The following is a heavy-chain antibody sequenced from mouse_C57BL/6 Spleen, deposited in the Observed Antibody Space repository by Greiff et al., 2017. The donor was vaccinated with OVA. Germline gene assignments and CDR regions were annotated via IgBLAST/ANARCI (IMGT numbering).Heavy chain of an antibody. J-gene: IGHJ3*01. CDR1: GYTFTDYN. V-gene: IGHV1-22*01. CDR2: IKPNNGGT. D-gene: IGHD2-4*01. Sequence: VQLKESGPELVKPGASVKMSCKASGYTFTDYNMHWVKQSHGKSLEWIGDIKPNNGGTSDNQKLKGKATLTVNKSSSTAYMELRSLTSEDSAVYYCASYYDYDGSCAYWGQGTLVTVSA. CDR3: ASYYDYDGSCAY.